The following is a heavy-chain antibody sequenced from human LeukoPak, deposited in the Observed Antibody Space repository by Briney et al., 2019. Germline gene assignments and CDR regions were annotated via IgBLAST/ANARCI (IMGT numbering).Heavy chain of an antibody. CDR1: GFTFSSHS. CDR2: ISGDGVSP. Sequence: EGSLRLSCAASGFTFSSHSMTWVRQTPGKGLECVSAISGDGVSPYYADSVRGRFTISRDNSKNTLYLQMNSLRVEDTAVYFCARDPGAFPYFFDCWGQGTLVTVSS. CDR3: ARDPGAFPYFFDC. D-gene: IGHD4/OR15-4a*01. J-gene: IGHJ4*02. V-gene: IGHV3-23*01.